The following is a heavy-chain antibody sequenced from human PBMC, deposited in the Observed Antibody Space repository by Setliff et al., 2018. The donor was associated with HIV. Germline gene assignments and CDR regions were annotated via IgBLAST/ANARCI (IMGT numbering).Heavy chain of an antibody. J-gene: IGHJ4*02. Sequence: ASVKVSCKASGYTFTNYAIHWVRQAPGQGLEWMGWINPGNGNTKYSQKFQDRVTISRDIRANTAYMELSSLRSEDTAIYYCARSLREYSYGSPDYWGPGTLVTVSS. CDR2: INPGNGNT. CDR3: ARSLREYSYGSPDY. D-gene: IGHD5-18*01. V-gene: IGHV1-3*01. CDR1: GYTFTNYA.